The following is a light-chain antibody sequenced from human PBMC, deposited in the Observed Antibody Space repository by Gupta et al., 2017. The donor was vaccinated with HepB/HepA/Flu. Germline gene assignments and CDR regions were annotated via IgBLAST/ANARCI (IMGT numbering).Light chain of an antibody. CDR2: ENN. J-gene: IGLJ2*01. Sequence: GRNSNIGNNHVSWYQQLPGTAPKLLIYENNKRYSGLPARFSGSKSGTSATLDISGLHSGDEANYYCGTWDSSLSVMVFGGGTTLTVL. V-gene: IGLV1-51*01. CDR1: NSNIGNNH. CDR3: GTWDSSLSVMV.